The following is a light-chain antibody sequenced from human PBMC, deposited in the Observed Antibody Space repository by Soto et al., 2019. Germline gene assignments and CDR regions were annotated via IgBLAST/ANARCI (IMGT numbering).Light chain of an antibody. J-gene: IGKJ4*01. CDR1: QSVSSY. Sequence: EILLTQSPATLSLSPGERATLSCRASQSVSSYLAWYQQKPGQAPRLLIYDASNRATGIPPRFSGSGSGTDFTLTISSLEPEDYAVYYCQQRSNWLPLTFGGGTRVQIK. V-gene: IGKV3-11*01. CDR3: QQRSNWLPLT. CDR2: DAS.